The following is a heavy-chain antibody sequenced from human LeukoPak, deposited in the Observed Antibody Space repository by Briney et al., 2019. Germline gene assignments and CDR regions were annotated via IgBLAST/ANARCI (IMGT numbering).Heavy chain of an antibody. V-gene: IGHV1-46*01. CDR1: GYTFTSYY. D-gene: IGHD6-19*01. CDR3: ARSSPGIAVAGTLDY. Sequence: ASVKVSCKASGYTFTSYYMHWVRQAPGQGLEWMGIINPSGGSTSYAQKFQGRVTMTRDTSTSTVYMELSSLRSEDTAVYYCARSSPGIAVAGTLDYWGQGTLVTGSS. J-gene: IGHJ4*02. CDR2: INPSGGST.